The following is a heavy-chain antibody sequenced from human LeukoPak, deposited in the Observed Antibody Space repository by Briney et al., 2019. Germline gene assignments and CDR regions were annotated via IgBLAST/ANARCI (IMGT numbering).Heavy chain of an antibody. CDR3: ARRSYYFDY. CDR1: GGSFSGYY. Sequence: SETLSLTCAVYGGSFSGYYWSWIRQPPGKGLEWIGEINHSGSTNYNPSLKSRVTISVDTSKNQFSLKLSSVTAADTAVYYCARRSYYFDYWGQGTLVTVSS. CDR2: INHSGST. V-gene: IGHV4-34*01. J-gene: IGHJ4*02. D-gene: IGHD3-16*01.